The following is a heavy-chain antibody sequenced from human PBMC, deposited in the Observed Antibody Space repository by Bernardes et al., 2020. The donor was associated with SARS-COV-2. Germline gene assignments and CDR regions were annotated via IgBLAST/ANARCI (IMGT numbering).Heavy chain of an antibody. D-gene: IGHD6-19*01. CDR3: ARRRAGGWDLGY. V-gene: IGHV3-66*02. J-gene: IGHJ4*02. CDR1: GFTVSDSY. Sequence: GRSLRLSCAASGFTVSDSYMTWVRQAPGKGLEWVSVIYRGGNTYYADSVRGRFTISRDSSKNTLYLQMNSLRGEDTAVYYCARRRAGGWDLGYWGQGTLVTVSS. CDR2: IYRGGNT.